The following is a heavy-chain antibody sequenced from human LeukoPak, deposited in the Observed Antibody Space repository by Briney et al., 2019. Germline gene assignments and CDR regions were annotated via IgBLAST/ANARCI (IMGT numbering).Heavy chain of an antibody. CDR1: GDSISTYY. D-gene: IGHD1-14*01. J-gene: IGHJ4*02. V-gene: IGHV4-59*01. Sequence: SETLSLTCTVSGDSISTYYWSWIRQSPGKGLEWIGYSYYSGITSYNPSLKSRVTLSVDESKNRLPLKVHSVTAADTAVYYCARGEPVDYWGQGTLVTVSS. CDR3: ARGEPVDY. CDR2: SYYSGIT.